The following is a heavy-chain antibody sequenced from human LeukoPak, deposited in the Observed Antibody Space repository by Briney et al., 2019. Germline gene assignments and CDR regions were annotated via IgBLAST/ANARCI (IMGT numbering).Heavy chain of an antibody. CDR2: IYSSGST. CDR3: ARQPYGSYYYGMDV. D-gene: IGHD4-17*01. Sequence: PSETLSLTCTVSGGSISSYYWSWIRQPPGKGLEWIGYIYSSGSTNYSPSLKSRATISIDTSKNQFSLKLSSVTPADTAVYYCARQPYGSYYYGMDVWGQGTTVTVSS. J-gene: IGHJ6*02. CDR1: GGSISSYY. V-gene: IGHV4-59*08.